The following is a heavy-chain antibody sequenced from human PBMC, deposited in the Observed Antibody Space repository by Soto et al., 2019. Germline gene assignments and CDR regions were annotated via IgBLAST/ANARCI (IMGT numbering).Heavy chain of an antibody. D-gene: IGHD2-2*01. CDR1: GYSFTSYW. CDR3: ARHLVGSTRGNFDY. V-gene: IGHV5-51*01. J-gene: IGHJ4*01. Sequence: GESLKISCQTSGYSFTSYWIGWVRQMPGKGMEWMGNIYPYDSDTRYSPSFQGQVTISADTSITTAYLQWSGLRASDTAMYFCARHLVGSTRGNFDYRGQGTLVTVSS. CDR2: IYPYDSDT.